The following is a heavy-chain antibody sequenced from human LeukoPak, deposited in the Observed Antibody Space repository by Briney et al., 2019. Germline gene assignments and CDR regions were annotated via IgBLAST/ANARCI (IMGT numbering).Heavy chain of an antibody. D-gene: IGHD1-7*01. Sequence: PSETLSLTCTVSGGSISSDYWSWIRQPPGKGLEWIGYIYYSGSTNYNPSLKSRVTISLDTSKNQFSLQLSSVTAADTAVYYCASTEWNYARWGQGILVTVSS. J-gene: IGHJ4*02. CDR1: GGSISSDY. CDR3: ASTEWNYAR. V-gene: IGHV4-59*08. CDR2: IYYSGST.